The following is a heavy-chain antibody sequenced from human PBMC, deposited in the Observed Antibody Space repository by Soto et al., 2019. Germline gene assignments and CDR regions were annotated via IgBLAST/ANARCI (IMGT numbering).Heavy chain of an antibody. V-gene: IGHV3-23*01. Sequence: PGGSLRLSCAASGCTFSSYAMSWARQAPGKGMEWVSAISGSGGSTYYADSVKGRFTISRDNSKNTLYLQMNSLRAEDTAVYYCAKDGTWTLLSIAAAGSNFDYWGQGTLVPVSS. CDR3: AKDGTWTLLSIAAAGSNFDY. D-gene: IGHD6-13*01. J-gene: IGHJ4*02. CDR1: GCTFSSYA. CDR2: ISGSGGST.